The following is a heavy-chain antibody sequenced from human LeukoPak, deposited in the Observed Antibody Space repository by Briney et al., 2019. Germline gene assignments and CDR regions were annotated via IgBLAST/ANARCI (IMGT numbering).Heavy chain of an antibody. CDR1: GFTFSSYA. J-gene: IGHJ4*02. V-gene: IGHV3-23*01. CDR2: ISGSGGST. D-gene: IGHD3-22*01. CDR3: AMPGGSGYFRFDY. Sequence: PGGSLRLSCAASGFTFSSYAMSWVRQAPGKGLEWVSAISGSGGSTYYADSVKGRFTISRDNSKNTLYLQMNSLRAEDTAVYYCAMPGGSGYFRFDYWGQGTLVTVSS.